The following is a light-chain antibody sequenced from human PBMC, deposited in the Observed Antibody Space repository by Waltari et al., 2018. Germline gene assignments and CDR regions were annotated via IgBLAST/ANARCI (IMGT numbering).Light chain of an antibody. Sequence: QSVLTQPPSVSGAPGQRVTISCTGTSSNLGAGFDGHWYTQIPATAPPLPIYGDTSRPPRFPDRSSGSKSATSTSLAITGFQADDDADYYRQSYDITVTRVIFGGGTKLTVL. CDR1: SSNLGAGFD. CDR2: GDT. CDR3: QSYDITVTRVI. J-gene: IGLJ2*01. V-gene: IGLV1-40*01.